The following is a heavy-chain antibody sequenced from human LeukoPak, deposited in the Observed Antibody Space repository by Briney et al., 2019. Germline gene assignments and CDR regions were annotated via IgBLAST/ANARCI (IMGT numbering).Heavy chain of an antibody. CDR1: GFTFDNHA. J-gene: IGHJ4*02. D-gene: IGHD3-3*01. CDR3: AKDILTYYYGTSGYYFDY. CDR2: ITGSGDAR. Sequence: GGSLRLSCAASGFTFDNHAMTWVRQAPGNWLEWGSVITGSGDARYYADSVKGRFTISRDNSKNTLHLQMNTLRVEDTALYYCAKDILTYYYGTSGYYFDYWGKGTLVTVSS. V-gene: IGHV3-23*01.